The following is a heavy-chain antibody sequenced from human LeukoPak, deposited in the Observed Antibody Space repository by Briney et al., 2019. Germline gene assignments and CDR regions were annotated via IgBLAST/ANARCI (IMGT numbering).Heavy chain of an antibody. CDR1: GNSITTYW. D-gene: IGHD3-16*01. CDR3: ATYFAGAETFDI. Sequence: GESLKISCKASGNSITTYWIGWVRQKPGKGLEWMGLIFPGDSDTKYSPSFQGQVTISADKSISTAYLQWSSLKASDTALYYCATYFAGAETFDIWGQGTMVTVSS. CDR2: IFPGDSDT. J-gene: IGHJ3*02. V-gene: IGHV5-51*01.